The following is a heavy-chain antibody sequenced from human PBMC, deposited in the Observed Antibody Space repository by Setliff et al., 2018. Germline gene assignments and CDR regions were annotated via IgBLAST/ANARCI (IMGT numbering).Heavy chain of an antibody. J-gene: IGHJ3*02. D-gene: IGHD4-17*01. CDR2: IYYSGST. V-gene: IGHV4-31*03. CDR3: ARDPLTTNRRRAFDI. CDR1: GGSISSGGYY. Sequence: PSETLSLTCTGSGGSISSGGYYWSWIRQHPGKGLEWIGYIYYSGSTYYNPSLKSRVTISVDTSKNQFSLKLSSVTAADTAVYYCARDPLTTNRRRAFDIWGQGTMVTVSS.